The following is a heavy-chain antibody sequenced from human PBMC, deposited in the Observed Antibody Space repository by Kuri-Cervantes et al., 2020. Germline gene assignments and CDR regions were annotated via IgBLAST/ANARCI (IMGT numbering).Heavy chain of an antibody. D-gene: IGHD2-2*01. CDR2: IYYKGST. V-gene: IGHV4-61*01. Sequence: SETLSLTCTVSGGSVSSGSYYWSWIRQPPGKGLEWIGYIYYKGSTNYNPSLKSRVTISVDTSKNQFSLKLSSVTAADTAVYYCARGRGGVVPAANADYWGQGTLVTVSS. CDR1: GGSVSSGSYY. CDR3: ARGRGGVVPAANADY. J-gene: IGHJ4*02.